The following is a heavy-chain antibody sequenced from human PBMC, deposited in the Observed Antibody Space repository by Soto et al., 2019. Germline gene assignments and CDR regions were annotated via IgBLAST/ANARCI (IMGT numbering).Heavy chain of an antibody. CDR2: IIPMFDTA. CDR3: ARSGGGGMEWLFPYRGYFDD. CDR1: GGTFSNYA. D-gene: IGHD3-3*01. Sequence: SVKVSCKASGGTFSNYAISWVRQAPGQGLEWIGGIIPMFDTANYAQKFQGRVTITADKSTSTANMELSSLRSEDTAIYYCARSGGGGMEWLFPYRGYFDDWGQGTQVTVS. V-gene: IGHV1-69*06. J-gene: IGHJ4*02.